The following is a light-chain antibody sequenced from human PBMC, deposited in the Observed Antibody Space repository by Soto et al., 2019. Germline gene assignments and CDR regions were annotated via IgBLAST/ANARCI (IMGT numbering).Light chain of an antibody. CDR1: SSDVGGYNY. J-gene: IGLJ2*01. CDR3: SSYAGSNNFVV. V-gene: IGLV2-8*01. Sequence: QSALTQPPSASGSPGQSVTISCTGTSSDVGGYNYVSWYQQHTGKAPKLMIYEVSKRPSGVPDRFSGSKSGNTASLTVSGLQDEDEADYYCSSYAGSNNFVVFGGGTKLTVL. CDR2: EVS.